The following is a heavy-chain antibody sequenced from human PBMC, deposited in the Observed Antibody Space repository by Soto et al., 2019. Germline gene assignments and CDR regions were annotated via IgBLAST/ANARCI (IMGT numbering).Heavy chain of an antibody. CDR1: GYTFSDYD. J-gene: IGHJ5*02. V-gene: IGHV1-8*02. D-gene: IGHD2-15*01. Sequence: GASVKVSCKTSGYTFSDYDINWVRQATGQGLEWIGWMNPNSGEIGYAQKFQGRVTMTRSVSLTTAYLELSSLRSEDTAVYYCARVAVAARPRWYNWFDPWGQGTLVTVSS. CDR2: MNPNSGEI. CDR3: ARVAVAARPRWYNWFDP.